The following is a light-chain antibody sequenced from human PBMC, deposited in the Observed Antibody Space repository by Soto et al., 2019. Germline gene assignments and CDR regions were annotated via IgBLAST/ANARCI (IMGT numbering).Light chain of an antibody. CDR2: DVS. CDR3: SSYAGTHIV. Sequence: QSALTQPPSASGSPGQSVTISCTGTSSDVGVYNSVSWYQQHPAQAPKLMIYDVSKRPSGVPDRFSGSKSGNTASLTVSGLKAEDEADYYCSSYAGTHIVFGTG. J-gene: IGLJ1*01. CDR1: SSDVGVYNS. V-gene: IGLV2-8*01.